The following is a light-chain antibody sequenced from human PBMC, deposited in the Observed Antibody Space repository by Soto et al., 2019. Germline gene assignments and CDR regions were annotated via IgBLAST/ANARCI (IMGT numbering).Light chain of an antibody. CDR2: DAS. V-gene: IGKV3-11*01. J-gene: IGKJ5*01. Sequence: DITLKQSPAPLSLSPGERATLSCRAIQSVSRSYLGWYQQKPGQAPRLLIYDASNRATGIPARFSGGGSGTDFTLTIDNLEPEDFAIYYCQQRSNWPPITLGQGTRLEIK. CDR3: QQRSNWPPIT. CDR1: QSVSRSY.